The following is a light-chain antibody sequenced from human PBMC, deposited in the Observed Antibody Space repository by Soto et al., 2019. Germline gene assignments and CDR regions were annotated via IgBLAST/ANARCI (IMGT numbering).Light chain of an antibody. V-gene: IGKV3-20*01. CDR2: GAS. J-gene: IGKJ1*01. CDR3: QQYGSPPWT. Sequence: EIVLTQSPGTLSLSPGERATLSCRASQSVTNNYLAWYQQKPGQAPRLLIYGASSRATDIPDRFSGSGSETDFTLTISRLEPEDFAVYYCQQYGSPPWTFGQGTKVEIK. CDR1: QSVTNNY.